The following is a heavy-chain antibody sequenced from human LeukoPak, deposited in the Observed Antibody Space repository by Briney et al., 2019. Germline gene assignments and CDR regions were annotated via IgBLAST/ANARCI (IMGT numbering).Heavy chain of an antibody. CDR1: GFTFSNYA. Sequence: GGSLRLSCAASGFTFSNYAMSWVRQAPGKGLEWVSAISGSGGSTYYADSVKGRFTISRDNSKNTLYPQMNSLRAEDTAVYYCAKAELYGSGSYYSYYFDYWGQGTPVTVSS. V-gene: IGHV3-23*01. CDR3: AKAELYGSGSYYSYYFDY. J-gene: IGHJ4*02. CDR2: ISGSGGST. D-gene: IGHD3-10*01.